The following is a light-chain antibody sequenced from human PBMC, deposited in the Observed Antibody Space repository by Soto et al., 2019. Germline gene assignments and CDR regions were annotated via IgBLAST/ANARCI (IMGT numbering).Light chain of an antibody. Sequence: EIQMTQSPSSLSASVGERVTITCRASQSISSYFNWYQQKPGKAPKLLIYAASSLQSSVPSRFSGSGSGTDFTLTIISLQPEDFATYYCQQSYSTPPWTFGQGTKVEIK. CDR2: AAS. V-gene: IGKV1-39*01. CDR1: QSISSY. J-gene: IGKJ1*01. CDR3: QQSYSTPPWT.